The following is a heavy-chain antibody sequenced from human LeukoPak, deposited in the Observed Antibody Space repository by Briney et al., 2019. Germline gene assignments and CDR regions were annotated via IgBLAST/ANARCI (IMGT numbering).Heavy chain of an antibody. J-gene: IGHJ4*02. CDR1: GFTFSTYW. D-gene: IGHD6-19*01. Sequence: GGSLRLSCAASGFTFSTYWMSWVRQAPGKGLEWAANINEDGSEKFYVDSVKGRFTISRDNAKNSLYLQMISLRAEDTAVYYCARGLGSGWFPDWGQGTLVTVSS. CDR3: ARGLGSGWFPD. CDR2: INEDGSEK. V-gene: IGHV3-7*05.